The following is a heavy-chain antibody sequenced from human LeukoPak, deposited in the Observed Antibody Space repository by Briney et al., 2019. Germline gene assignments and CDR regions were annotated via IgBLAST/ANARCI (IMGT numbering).Heavy chain of an antibody. CDR1: GFTFSSYS. Sequence: PGRSLRLSCAVSGFTFSSYSMNWVRQAPGKGLDWVSYISSGSSTIYYAASVKGRFTISRDNAKNSLYLQMNSLIDEDTAVYYCARLPWGAYSSFDPWGQGTLVTVSS. CDR2: ISSGSSTI. D-gene: IGHD3-16*01. J-gene: IGHJ5*02. CDR3: ARLPWGAYSSFDP. V-gene: IGHV3-48*02.